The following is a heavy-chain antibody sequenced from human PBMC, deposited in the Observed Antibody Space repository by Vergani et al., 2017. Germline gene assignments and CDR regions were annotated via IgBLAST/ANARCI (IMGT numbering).Heavy chain of an antibody. D-gene: IGHD3-9*01. J-gene: IGHJ4*02. CDR1: GGSFSTGGQS. CDR3: TTPTKWELRYYFDY. V-gene: IGHV4-61*02. CDR2: IYTSGAT. Sequence: QVQLQESGPGLVKPSQTLSLTCTVSGGSFSTGGQSWTWLRQSAGKGLEWIGRIYTSGATNYNPSLRSRAIMSVDASKKHISLKLTSVTAADTAVYYCTTPTKWELRYYFDYWGQGTLVTVAS.